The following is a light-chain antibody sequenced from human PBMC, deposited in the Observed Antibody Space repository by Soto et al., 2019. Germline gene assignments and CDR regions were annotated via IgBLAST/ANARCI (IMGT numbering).Light chain of an antibody. V-gene: IGKV1-39*01. CDR2: AAS. CDR3: QQSYSTPPWT. Sequence: DIQMAQSPSSLSASVGDRVTITCRASQSISSYLNWYQQKPGKAPKLLIYAASSLQSGVPSRFSGSGSGTDSTITISSLQPEDFATYYCQQSYSTPPWTFGQGTKVEIK. CDR1: QSISSY. J-gene: IGKJ1*01.